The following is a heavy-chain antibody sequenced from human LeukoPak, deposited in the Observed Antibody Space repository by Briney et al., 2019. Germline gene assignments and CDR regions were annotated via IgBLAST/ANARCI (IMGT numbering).Heavy chain of an antibody. CDR3: AKDSGLGTMLLDP. V-gene: IGHV3-23*01. CDR1: GFTFSNYA. CDR2: ISGRGGST. D-gene: IGHD4/OR15-4a*01. Sequence: PGGSLRLSCAASGFTFSNYAMNWVRQAPGKGLEWVSAISGRGGSTYYADSVKGRFTISRDNSKSTLYLQMNSLRVADTAVYYCAKDSGLGTMLLDPWGQGTLVTVSS. J-gene: IGHJ5*02.